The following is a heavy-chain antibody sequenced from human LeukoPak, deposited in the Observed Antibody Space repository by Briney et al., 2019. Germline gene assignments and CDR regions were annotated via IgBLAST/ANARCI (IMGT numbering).Heavy chain of an antibody. CDR1: GYTFTGYY. J-gene: IGHJ4*02. D-gene: IGHD1-26*01. V-gene: IGHV1-2*02. CDR3: ARDRGGSSLLD. CDR2: INPNTGDT. Sequence: GASVKVSCKASGYTFTGYYVHWVRQAPGQGLEWMGWINPNTGDTSYAQKFEGGVTVTSDTCISTAYMELSSLRSDDTAVYYCARDRGGSSLLDWGPGTLVTVSS.